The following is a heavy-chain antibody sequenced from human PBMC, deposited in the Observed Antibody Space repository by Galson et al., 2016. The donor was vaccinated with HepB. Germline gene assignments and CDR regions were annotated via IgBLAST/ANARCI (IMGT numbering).Heavy chain of an antibody. CDR1: GFPFSGYP. V-gene: IGHV3-30*04. J-gene: IGHJ4*02. CDR3: AREASYVNVLDH. Sequence: SLRLSCAASGFPFSGYPIHWVRQAPGKGLDWVASISYDGTKINYADSVKGRFTISRDNSKNTVSLQMNSLRVDDTAVFYCAREASYVNVLDHWGQGTPVTVSS. D-gene: IGHD5-18*01. CDR2: ISYDGTKI.